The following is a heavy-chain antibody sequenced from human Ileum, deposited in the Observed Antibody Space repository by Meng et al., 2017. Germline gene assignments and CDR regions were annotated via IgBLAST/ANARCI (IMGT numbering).Heavy chain of an antibody. D-gene: IGHD1-1*01. Sequence: GDGLLRPSDTFSLTCAVEDGSLGGYCLSWSRQPPRNGLVCVGEIHPCGSTSNNPSLQSRVTIAVDTSKNQFSVTLSSVSAADTAVYYCSTGVDWAKSGNIWGQGTLVTVSS. CDR2: IHPCGST. V-gene: IGHV4-34*01. J-gene: IGHJ4*02. CDR3: STGVDWAKSGNI. CDR1: DGSLGGYC.